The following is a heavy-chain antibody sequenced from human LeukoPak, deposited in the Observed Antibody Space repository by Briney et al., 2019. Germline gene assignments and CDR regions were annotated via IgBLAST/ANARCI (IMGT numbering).Heavy chain of an antibody. CDR3: AMLLKIAWGDI. Sequence: SVKVSCKASGGTFSSYAISWVRQAPGQGLEWMGRIIPIFGIANYAHKFQGRVTIAADKSTSTAYMELSSLRSEDTAVYYCAMLLKIAWGDIWGQGTMVTVSS. CDR2: IIPIFGIA. D-gene: IGHD2-15*01. J-gene: IGHJ3*02. CDR1: GGTFSSYA. V-gene: IGHV1-69*04.